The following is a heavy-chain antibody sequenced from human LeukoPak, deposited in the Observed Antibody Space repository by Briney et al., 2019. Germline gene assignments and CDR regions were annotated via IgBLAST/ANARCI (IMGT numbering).Heavy chain of an antibody. V-gene: IGHV4-61*01. CDR1: GGSIRSSYYY. CDR3: ARTMLTVTTPYFDY. Sequence: SEILSLTCTVSGGSIRSSYYYWSWIRQPPGKGLEWIGYIYYSGSTNYNPSLKSRVTISVDTSKNQFSLKLSSVTAADTAVYYCARTMLTVTTPYFDYWGQGTLVTVSS. D-gene: IGHD4-17*01. J-gene: IGHJ4*02. CDR2: IYYSGST.